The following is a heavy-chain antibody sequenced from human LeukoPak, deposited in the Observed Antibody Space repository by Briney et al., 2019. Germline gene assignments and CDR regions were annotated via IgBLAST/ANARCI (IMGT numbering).Heavy chain of an antibody. CDR3: ARHEAYYDFWSTPWFDP. CDR2: IYTSGST. J-gene: IGHJ5*02. V-gene: IGHV4-4*09. CDR1: GGSISSYY. D-gene: IGHD3-3*01. Sequence: SETLSLTCTVSGGSISSYYWSWIRQPPGKGLEWIGYIYTSGSTNYNPSLKSRVTISVDTSKNQFSLKLSSVTAVDTAVYYCARHEAYYDFWSTPWFDPWGQGTLVTVSS.